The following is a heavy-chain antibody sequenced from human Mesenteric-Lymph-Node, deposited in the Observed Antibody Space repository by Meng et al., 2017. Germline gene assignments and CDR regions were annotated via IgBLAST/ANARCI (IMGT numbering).Heavy chain of an antibody. CDR1: GDSFSSTGAA. Sequence: LHHSVPGLASHPLTLPLPCATAGDSFSSTGAASTCIRQSPTRGLEWLVRTYSRSKWYNDYAVSVKGRIAINPDTSKNQFFLQLNSVTPEDTAVYYCARDYGTSRPFEYWGQGILVTVSS. V-gene: IGHV6-1*01. D-gene: IGHD1/OR15-1a*01. CDR3: ARDYGTSRPFEY. J-gene: IGHJ4*02. CDR2: TYSRSKWYN.